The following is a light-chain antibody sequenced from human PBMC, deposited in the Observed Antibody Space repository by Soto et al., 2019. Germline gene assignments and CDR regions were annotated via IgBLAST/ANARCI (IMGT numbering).Light chain of an antibody. CDR1: QSISSY. CDR2: AAS. Sequence: DIQMTQSPSSLSASVGDRVIITCRASQSISSYLNWYQQKPGKASKLLIYAASSLQSGVPSRFSGSGSGTDFTLTISSLQPEDFTTYFCQQSYSTPRTFGQGTKVEIK. V-gene: IGKV1-39*01. J-gene: IGKJ1*01. CDR3: QQSYSTPRT.